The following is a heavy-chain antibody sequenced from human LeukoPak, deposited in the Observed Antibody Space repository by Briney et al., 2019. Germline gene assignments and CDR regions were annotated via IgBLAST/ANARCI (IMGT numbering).Heavy chain of an antibody. CDR3: ARVDREHYYDSSGYTNLFDY. J-gene: IGHJ4*02. Sequence: PGGSLRLSCAASGFTFSSYWMSRVRQAPGKGLEWVANIKQDGSEKYYVDSVKGRFTISRDNAKNSLYLQMNSLRAEDTAVYYCARVDREHYYDSSGYTNLFDYWGQGTLVTVSS. CDR1: GFTFSSYW. V-gene: IGHV3-7*01. CDR2: IKQDGSEK. D-gene: IGHD3-22*01.